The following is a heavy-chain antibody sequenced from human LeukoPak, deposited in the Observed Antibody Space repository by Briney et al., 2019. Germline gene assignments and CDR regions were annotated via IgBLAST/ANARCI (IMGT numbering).Heavy chain of an antibody. Sequence: ASVKVSCKASGYTFTGYYMHWVRQAPGQGLEWMGWINPNSGDTNYAQEFQGRVTMTRDTSISTAYMELSSLTSDDAAVYYCARGRYGLLSGYDYWGQGAMVTVSS. CDR2: INPNSGDT. CDR3: ARGRYGLLSGYDY. D-gene: IGHD3-22*01. J-gene: IGHJ4*02. V-gene: IGHV1-2*02. CDR1: GYTFTGYY.